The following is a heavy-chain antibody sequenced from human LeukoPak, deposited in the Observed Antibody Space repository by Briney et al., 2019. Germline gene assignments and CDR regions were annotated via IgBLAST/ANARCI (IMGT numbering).Heavy chain of an antibody. V-gene: IGHV6-1*01. J-gene: IGHJ3*02. Sequence: HSQTLSFTCAISGDGLSVSSDVWNWVRQSPSRGLEWLGRTYCKSKWHNDYAVSVKSRITISPDTSKNQFSLHLNSVTPEDTAVYYCARDADWGYDAYDIWGQGTMVTVSS. CDR2: TYCKSKWHN. CDR1: GDGLSVSSDV. D-gene: IGHD7-27*01. CDR3: ARDADWGYDAYDI.